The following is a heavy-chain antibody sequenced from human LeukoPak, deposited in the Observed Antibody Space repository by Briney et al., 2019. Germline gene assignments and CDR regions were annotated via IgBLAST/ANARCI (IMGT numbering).Heavy chain of an antibody. Sequence: PGGSLRLSCAASGFTFSSYSMNWVRQAPGKGLEWVSSISSSSSYIYYADSVKGRFTISRDNAKNSLYLQMNSLRAEDTAVYYCARDLTIAVAGNAYYYYGMDVWGQGTTVTVSS. CDR3: ARDLTIAVAGNAYYYYGMDV. J-gene: IGHJ6*02. CDR2: ISSSSSYI. CDR1: GFTFSSYS. V-gene: IGHV3-21*01. D-gene: IGHD6-19*01.